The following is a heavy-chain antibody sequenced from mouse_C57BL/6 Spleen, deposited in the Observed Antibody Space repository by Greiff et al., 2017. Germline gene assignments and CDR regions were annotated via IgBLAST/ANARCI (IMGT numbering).Heavy chain of an antibody. CDR1: GFTFSDYG. V-gene: IGHV5-17*01. CDR2: ISSGSSTI. J-gene: IGHJ4*01. CDR3: ARGGHYYGSSSYYAMDY. Sequence: EVMLVESGGGLVKPGGSLKLSCAASGFTFSDYGMHWVRQAPEKGLEWVAYISSGSSTIYYADTVKGRFTISRDNAKNTLFLQMTSLRSEDTAMYYCARGGHYYGSSSYYAMDYWGQGTSVTVSS. D-gene: IGHD1-1*01.